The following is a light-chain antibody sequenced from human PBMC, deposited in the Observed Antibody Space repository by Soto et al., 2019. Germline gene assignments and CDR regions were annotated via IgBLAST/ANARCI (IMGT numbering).Light chain of an antibody. J-gene: IGLJ3*02. Sequence: QSALTQPASVSGSPGQSITISCTGTSNEFGNYNLVSWYQQHPDKAPKLIIYEGSKRPSGVSDRFSGSKLVSTASLTISGLQAEDEADYYCCSYAGSSTFVFGGGTKLTVL. CDR3: CSYAGSSTFV. CDR1: SNEFGNYNL. V-gene: IGLV2-23*03. CDR2: EGS.